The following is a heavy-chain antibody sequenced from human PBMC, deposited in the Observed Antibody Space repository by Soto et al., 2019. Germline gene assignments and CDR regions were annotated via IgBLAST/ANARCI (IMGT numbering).Heavy chain of an antibody. CDR1: GGSISSSSYY. Sequence: SETVSLTCTVSGGSISSSSYYWGWIRQPPGKGLEWIGSIYYSGSTYYNPSLKSRVTISVDTSKNQFSLKLSSVTAADTAVYYCARPDSSGQDYWGQGTLVTVSS. CDR3: ARPDSSGQDY. CDR2: IYYSGST. J-gene: IGHJ4*02. V-gene: IGHV4-39*01. D-gene: IGHD3-22*01.